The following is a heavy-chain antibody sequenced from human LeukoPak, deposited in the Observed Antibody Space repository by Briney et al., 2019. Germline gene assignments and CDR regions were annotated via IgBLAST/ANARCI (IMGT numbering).Heavy chain of an antibody. CDR1: GFTFSSYA. CDR2: ISYDGSNK. J-gene: IGHJ4*02. Sequence: GGSLRLSCAASGFTFSSYAMHWVRQAPGKGLEWVAVISYDGSNKYYADSVKGRFTISRDNSKNTLYLQMNSLRAEDTAVYYCGGYRYWGQGTLVTVSS. CDR3: GGYRY. V-gene: IGHV3-30*04. D-gene: IGHD3-22*01.